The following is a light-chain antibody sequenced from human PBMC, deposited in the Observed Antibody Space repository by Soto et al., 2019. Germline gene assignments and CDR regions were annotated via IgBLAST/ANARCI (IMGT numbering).Light chain of an antibody. CDR1: SSDIGSFNL. CDR2: EAT. V-gene: IGLV2-23*01. Sequence: QSVLTHPASVSWSPGHSITISCTGTSSDIGSFNLVSWYQHHPGKAPKLMIYEATKRPSGVSNRFSGSKSGNTASLTISGLQADDEADYYCCSYAAISAPYVFGTGTKV. CDR3: CSYAAISAPYV. J-gene: IGLJ1*01.